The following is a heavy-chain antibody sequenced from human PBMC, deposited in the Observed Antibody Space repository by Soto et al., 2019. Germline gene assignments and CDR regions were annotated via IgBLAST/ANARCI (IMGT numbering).Heavy chain of an antibody. D-gene: IGHD2-2*01. CDR3: ARSQGSSTSLEIYYYYYYGMDV. Sequence: QVQLVQSGAEVKKPGSSVKVSCKASGGTFSSYAISWVRQAPGQGLEWMGGIIPISDTTNYAQKFQGRVTITADESTITAYMELSSLRSEDTAVYYCARSQGSSTSLEIYYYYYYGMDVWGQGTTVTVSS. V-gene: IGHV1-69*01. CDR1: GGTFSSYA. CDR2: IIPISDTT. J-gene: IGHJ6*02.